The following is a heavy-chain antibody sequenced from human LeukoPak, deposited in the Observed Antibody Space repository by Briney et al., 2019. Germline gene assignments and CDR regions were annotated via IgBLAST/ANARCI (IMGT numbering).Heavy chain of an antibody. CDR3: ARQNGEFIYYFDY. V-gene: IGHV3-48*01. D-gene: IGHD3-10*01. J-gene: IGHJ4*02. CDR2: ISSSSSTI. Sequence: GGSLRLSCAASGFTFSSYSMNWVRQAPGKGLEWVSYISSSSSTIYYADSVKGRFTISRDNSKNTLYLQMNSLRAEDTAVYYCARQNGEFIYYFDYWGQGTLVTVSS. CDR1: GFTFSSYS.